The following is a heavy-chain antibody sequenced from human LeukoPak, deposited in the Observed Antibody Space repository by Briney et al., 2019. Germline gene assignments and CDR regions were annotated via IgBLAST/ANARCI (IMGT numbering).Heavy chain of an antibody. CDR1: GFTFSSYS. D-gene: IGHD2-15*01. CDR3: ARYCSGGSCYLRIYGMDV. Sequence: GGSLRLSCAASGFTFSSYSMNWVRQAPGKGLEGVSSISSSSSYIYYADSVKGRFTISRDNARNSLYLQMNSLRAEDTAVYYCARYCSGGSCYLRIYGMDVWGQGTTVTVSS. V-gene: IGHV3-21*01. J-gene: IGHJ6*02. CDR2: ISSSSSYI.